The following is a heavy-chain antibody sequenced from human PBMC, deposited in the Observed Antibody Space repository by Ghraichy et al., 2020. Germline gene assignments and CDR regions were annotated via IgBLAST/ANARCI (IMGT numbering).Heavy chain of an antibody. CDR3: ARGPLQWLVYGMDV. J-gene: IGHJ6*02. CDR1: GYTFTSYD. Sequence: ASVKVSCKASGYTFTSYDINWVRQATGQGLEWMGWMNPNSGNTGYAQKFQGRVTITRNTSISTAYMELSSLRSEDTAVYYCARGPLQWLVYGMDVWGQGTTVTVSS. D-gene: IGHD6-19*01. CDR2: MNPNSGNT. V-gene: IGHV1-8*03.